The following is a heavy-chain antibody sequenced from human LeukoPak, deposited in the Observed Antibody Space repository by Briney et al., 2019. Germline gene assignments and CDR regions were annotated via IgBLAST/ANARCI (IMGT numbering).Heavy chain of an antibody. V-gene: IGHV3-53*01. J-gene: IGHJ4*02. Sequence: GGSLRLSCAASGFTVSSNYMSWVRQAPGKGLEWVSVIYSVGRIYYADSVKGRFTISRDNSENTLYLQMNSLRAEDTAVYYCTRGNGGVYYFDYWGQGTLVTVSS. D-gene: IGHD6-13*01. CDR3: TRGNGGVYYFDY. CDR1: GFTVSSNY. CDR2: IYSVGRI.